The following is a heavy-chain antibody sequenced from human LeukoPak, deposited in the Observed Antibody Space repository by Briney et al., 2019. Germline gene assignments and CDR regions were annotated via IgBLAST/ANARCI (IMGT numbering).Heavy chain of an antibody. D-gene: IGHD3-22*01. CDR3: AKDLCGYYDSSASFDY. V-gene: IGHV3-23*01. J-gene: IGHJ4*02. CDR1: GFTFSSYA. CDR2: ISGSGGST. Sequence: GGSLRLSCAASGFTFSSYAMSWVRQAPGKGLEWVSAISGSGGSTYYADSVKGRFTISRDNSKNTLYLQMNSLRAEDTAVYYCAKDLCGYYDSSASFDYWGQGTLVTVSS.